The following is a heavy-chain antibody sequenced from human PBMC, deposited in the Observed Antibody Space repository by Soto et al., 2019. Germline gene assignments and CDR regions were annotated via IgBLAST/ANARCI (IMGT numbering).Heavy chain of an antibody. CDR2: IIPIFGTA. J-gene: IGHJ6*02. CDR3: ARESRGYDSWSGYTYYYYYGMDV. D-gene: IGHD3-3*01. CDR1: GGTFSSYA. Sequence: SVKVSCKASGGTFSSYAISWVRQAPGQGLEWMGGIIPIFGTANYAQKFQGRVTITADESTSTAYMELSSLRSEDTAVYYCARESRGYDSWSGYTYYYYYGMDVWGQGTTVTVSS. V-gene: IGHV1-69*13.